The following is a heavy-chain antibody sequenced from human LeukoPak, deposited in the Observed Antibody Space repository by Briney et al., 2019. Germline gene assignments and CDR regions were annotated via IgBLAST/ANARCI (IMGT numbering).Heavy chain of an antibody. J-gene: IGHJ3*02. CDR2: IRYDGRNK. V-gene: IGHV3-30*02. Sequence: GGPLRLSCAASGFTFSSYGMHWVRQAPGKGLEWVAMIRYDGRNKYYEESVKGRFTISRDNSKNKLYLQRNSPKAEDTAVYYCAKALYSSGPDPFDIWAKGQWSPSLQ. CDR1: GFTFSSYG. D-gene: IGHD6-25*01. CDR3: AKALYSSGPDPFDI.